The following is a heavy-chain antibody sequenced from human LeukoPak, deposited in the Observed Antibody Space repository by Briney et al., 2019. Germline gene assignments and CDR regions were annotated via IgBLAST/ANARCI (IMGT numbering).Heavy chain of an antibody. V-gene: IGHV4-59*08. CDR2: VYHTGST. D-gene: IGHD3-22*01. Sequence: SETLSLTCTVSGGSIFTYYWSWIRQPPGKGLEWIGYVYHTGSTNYNPSLKSRVTISEDTSKNQISLKLTSVTAADTAVYYCATYYSDSSAYVHYLDSWGQGTLVTVSS. CDR1: GGSIFTYY. CDR3: ATYYSDSSAYVHYLDS. J-gene: IGHJ4*02.